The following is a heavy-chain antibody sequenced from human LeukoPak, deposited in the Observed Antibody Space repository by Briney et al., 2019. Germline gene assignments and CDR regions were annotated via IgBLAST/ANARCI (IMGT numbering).Heavy chain of an antibody. Sequence: SETLSLTCTVSGGSISSYYWSWIRQPPGKGLEWIGYMYYSGSTNYNPSLTSRVTISLDTSNNQFSLKLTSVTAADTAVYYCARAHTTSWYMDYWGQGTLVTVSS. CDR2: MYYSGST. V-gene: IGHV4-59*01. CDR1: GGSISSYY. J-gene: IGHJ4*02. D-gene: IGHD6-13*01. CDR3: ARAHTTSWYMDY.